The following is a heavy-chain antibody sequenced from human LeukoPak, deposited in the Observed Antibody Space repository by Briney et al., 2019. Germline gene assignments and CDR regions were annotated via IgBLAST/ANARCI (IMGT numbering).Heavy chain of an antibody. Sequence: PGGTLRLTCAASGFTISSNYKSWVRQAPGKGLEWVANIKQDRSEKYCVGSVKGRFTISRDNAKNSLYLQMNSLRAEDTAVYYCARNYLDSRKWPDHIDNWGQGTLVTVSS. CDR2: IKQDRSEK. J-gene: IGHJ4*02. CDR1: GFTISSNY. D-gene: IGHD3-22*01. CDR3: ARNYLDSRKWPDHIDN. V-gene: IGHV3-7*01.